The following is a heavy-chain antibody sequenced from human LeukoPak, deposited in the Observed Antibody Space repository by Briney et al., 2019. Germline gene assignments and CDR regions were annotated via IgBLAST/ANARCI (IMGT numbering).Heavy chain of an antibody. CDR1: GGSISNDH. V-gene: IGHV4-59*01. J-gene: IGHJ4*02. CDR2: RHKSGST. D-gene: IGHD3-16*02. Sequence: SETLSLTCTVSGGSISNDHWAWIRQSPGKSLEWIGCRHKSGSTHYNPSLRSRVTISVDMSKSQFSLKLNSVTAPDTAVYYCARLIGLGEVSPYFDYWGQGRLVTVSS. CDR3: ARLIGLGEVSPYFDY.